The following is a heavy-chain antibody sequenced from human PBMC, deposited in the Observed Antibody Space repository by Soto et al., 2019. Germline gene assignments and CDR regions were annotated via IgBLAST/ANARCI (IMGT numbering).Heavy chain of an antibody. CDR3: ARGGRRSPGMDV. CDR1: GGSISSGGYY. J-gene: IGHJ6*02. V-gene: IGHV4-31*03. CDR2: IYYSGST. Sequence: QVQLQESGPGLVKPSQTLSLTCTVSGGSISSGGYYWSWIRQHPGKGLEWYGYIYYSGSTYYTPSLKSRVTISVYTSKNQFSLKLSSVSAAATAVYYCARGGRRSPGMDVWGQGTTVTVSS.